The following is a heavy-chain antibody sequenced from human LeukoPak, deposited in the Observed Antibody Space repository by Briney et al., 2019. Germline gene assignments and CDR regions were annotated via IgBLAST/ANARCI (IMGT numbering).Heavy chain of an antibody. V-gene: IGHV3-30*18. CDR2: ISYDGSNK. CDR3: AKDLVARAQGYYGMGV. CDR1: GFTFSSYG. J-gene: IGHJ6*02. D-gene: IGHD2-15*01. Sequence: GRSLRLSCAASGFTFSSYGMHWVRQAPGKGLEWVAVISYDGSNKYYADSVKGRFTISRDNSKNTLYLQMNSLRAEDTAVYYCAKDLVARAQGYYGMGVWGPGTTVTVS.